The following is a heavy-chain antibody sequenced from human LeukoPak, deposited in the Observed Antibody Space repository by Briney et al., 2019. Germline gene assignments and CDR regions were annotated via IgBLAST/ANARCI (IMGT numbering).Heavy chain of an antibody. CDR3: ARDRTASWYGGEDY. CDR2: INPNSGDT. Sequence: ASVKVSCKASGYTFTGYYIHWVRQAPRHGLEWMGWINPNSGDTDYSQKFQGRVTMTRDTSISTTYMELSRLASDDTAIYYCARDRTASWYGGEDYWGQGTLVTVSS. V-gene: IGHV1-2*02. D-gene: IGHD6-13*01. CDR1: GYTFTGYY. J-gene: IGHJ4*02.